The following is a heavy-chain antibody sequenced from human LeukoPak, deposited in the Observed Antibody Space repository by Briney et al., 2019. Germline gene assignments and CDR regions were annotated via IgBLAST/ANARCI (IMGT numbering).Heavy chain of an antibody. Sequence: GGSLRLSCAASGFTFSSYSMNWVRQAPGKGLEWVSSISSSSSYIYYADSVKGRFTISRDNAKNSLYLQMNSLRAEDTAVYYCARDRHSSSWYKYYYYYGMDVWGQGTTVTVSS. J-gene: IGHJ6*02. CDR1: GFTFSSYS. V-gene: IGHV3-21*01. CDR2: ISSSSSYI. CDR3: ARDRHSSSWYKYYYYYGMDV. D-gene: IGHD6-13*01.